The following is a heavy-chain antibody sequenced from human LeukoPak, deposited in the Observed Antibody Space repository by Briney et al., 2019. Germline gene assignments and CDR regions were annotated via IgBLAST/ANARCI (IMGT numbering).Heavy chain of an antibody. CDR1: GHTFSSYA. CDR2: MIPIIGIA. D-gene: IGHD2-15*01. CDR3: TRGLLGYCRGRSCQRPFDS. J-gene: IGHJ4*02. Sequence: GASVKVSCKASGHTFSSYAISWVRQAPGQGLEWMGRMIPIIGIANYAQNFHGRVTITADTSTSTVYMELSSLRSEDTAVYFCTRGLLGYCRGRSCQRPFDSWGQGTLVTVSS. V-gene: IGHV1-69*04.